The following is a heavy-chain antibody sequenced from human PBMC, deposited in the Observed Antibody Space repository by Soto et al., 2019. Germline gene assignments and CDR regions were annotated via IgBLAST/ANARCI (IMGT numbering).Heavy chain of an antibody. V-gene: IGHV1-2*04. D-gene: IGHD6-13*01. CDR1: GYTFTGYY. CDR3: ARSIAAAGTNWFDP. CDR2: INPNSGGT. J-gene: IGHJ5*02. Sequence: ASVKVSCKASGYTFTGYYMHWVRQAPGQGLEWMGWINPNSGGTNYAQKFQGWVTMTRDTSISTAYMELSRLRSDDTAVYYCARSIAAAGTNWFDPWGQGTLVTVSS.